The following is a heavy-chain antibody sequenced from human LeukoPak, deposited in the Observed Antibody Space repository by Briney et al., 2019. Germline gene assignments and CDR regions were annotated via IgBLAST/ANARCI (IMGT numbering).Heavy chain of an antibody. CDR1: GYTFTSYG. J-gene: IGHJ4*02. Sequence: ASVKVSCKASGYTFTSYGISWVRQAPGQGLEWMGWISAYNGNTNYAQKLQGRVTMTTDTSTSTAYMELRNLRSDDTAVYYCARYSYDSSGYPFDYWGQGTLVTVSS. D-gene: IGHD3-22*01. CDR3: ARYSYDSSGYPFDY. CDR2: ISAYNGNT. V-gene: IGHV1-18*01.